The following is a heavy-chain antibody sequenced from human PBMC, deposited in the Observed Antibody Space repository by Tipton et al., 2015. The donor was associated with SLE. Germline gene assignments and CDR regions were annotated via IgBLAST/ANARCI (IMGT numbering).Heavy chain of an antibody. J-gene: IGHJ4*02. Sequence: TLSLTCAVSGGSFSGYAWSWIRQPAGKGLEYIGRFYHSGSINYSPPLKSRVTISVDTSKNHFSLKVNSVTAADTAVYYCASSMIRGVMADWGQGTLVIVSS. V-gene: IGHV4-4*07. D-gene: IGHD3-10*01. CDR2: FYHSGSI. CDR3: ASSMIRGVMAD. CDR1: GGSFSGYA.